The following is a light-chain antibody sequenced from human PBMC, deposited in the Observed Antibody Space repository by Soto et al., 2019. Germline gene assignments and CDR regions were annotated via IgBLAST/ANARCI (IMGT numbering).Light chain of an antibody. Sequence: DIQMTQSPSSVSVSVGDRVTITFRASQSINSWLAWYQQKPGKAPKLLIYAASRLQSGVPSRFSGSGSGTDFTLTISSLQPEDFATYYCQQANSFPITFGQGTRLEIK. CDR3: QQANSFPIT. CDR1: QSINSW. CDR2: AAS. V-gene: IGKV1D-12*01. J-gene: IGKJ5*01.